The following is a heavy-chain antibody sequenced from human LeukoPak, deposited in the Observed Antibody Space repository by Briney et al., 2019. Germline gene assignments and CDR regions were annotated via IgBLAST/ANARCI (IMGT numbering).Heavy chain of an antibody. CDR2: VSGSGGST. Sequence: PGGPLRLSCAASGFTFTTYAMSWVRQAPGKGLEWVSGVSGSGGSTSYADSVKGRFTISRDNSKNTLYLQMNTLRVEDTAVYYCAKGAAYCGGDCFLYYFNYWGQGTLVTVSS. CDR3: AKGAAYCGGDCFLYYFNY. D-gene: IGHD2-21*02. J-gene: IGHJ4*02. CDR1: GFTFTTYA. V-gene: IGHV3-23*01.